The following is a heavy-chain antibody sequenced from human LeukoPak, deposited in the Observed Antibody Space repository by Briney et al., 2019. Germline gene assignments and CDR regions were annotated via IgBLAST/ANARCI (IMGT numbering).Heavy chain of an antibody. D-gene: IGHD2-21*02. J-gene: IGHJ4*02. Sequence: SETLSLTCAVYGGSFSGYYWSWIHQPPGKGLEWIGFIYYSGRTKYNPSLESRVTISVDTSKNQFSLNLNSVTAADTAVYYCARHLKGVMTCFDYWGQGTLVTVS. CDR2: IYYSGRT. V-gene: IGHV4-59*08. CDR3: ARHLKGVMTCFDY. CDR1: GGSFSGYY.